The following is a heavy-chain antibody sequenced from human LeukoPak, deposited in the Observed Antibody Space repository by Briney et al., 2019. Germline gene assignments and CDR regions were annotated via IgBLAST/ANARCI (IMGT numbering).Heavy chain of an antibody. CDR2: ISRSSSTI. CDR3: ARGAVVCSGGTCYPNFDY. D-gene: IGHD2-15*01. Sequence: GGSLRLSCAASGFTFSTYSRNWVRRAPGKGLEWVSYISRSSSTIYYADSVKGRFTISRDNAKNSLYLQMNSLRAEDTAVYYCARGAVVCSGGTCYPNFDYWGQGTLVTVSS. J-gene: IGHJ4*02. V-gene: IGHV3-48*01. CDR1: GFTFSTYS.